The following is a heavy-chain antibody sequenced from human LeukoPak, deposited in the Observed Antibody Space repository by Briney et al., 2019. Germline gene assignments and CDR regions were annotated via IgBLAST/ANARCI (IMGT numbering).Heavy chain of an antibody. CDR2: IYYSGST. D-gene: IGHD2-15*01. J-gene: IGHJ3*02. Sequence: SETLSLTCTVSGGSISSYYWSWIRQPPGKGLEWIGYIYYSGSTNYNPSLKSRVTISVDTSKNQFSLKLSSVTAADTAVYYCASFPTPPPDGVDAFDIWGQGTMVTVSS. CDR3: ASFPTPPPDGVDAFDI. CDR1: GGSISSYY. V-gene: IGHV4-59*01.